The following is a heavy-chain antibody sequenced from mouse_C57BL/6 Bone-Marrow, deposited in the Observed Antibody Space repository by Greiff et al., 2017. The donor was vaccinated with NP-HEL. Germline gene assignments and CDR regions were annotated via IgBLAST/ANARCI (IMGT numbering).Heavy chain of an antibody. J-gene: IGHJ1*03. CDR2: FYPGGGSI. V-gene: IGHV1-62-2*01. CDR1: GYTFTEYT. CDR3: ARHGGDYGYFDV. Sequence: VQLQQSGAELVKPGASVKLSCKASGYTFTEYTIHWVKQRSGQGLEWIGWFYPGGGSIKYNEKFKDKATLTADKSSSPVYMELSRLTSEDSAVYFCARHGGDYGYFDVWGTGTTVTASS.